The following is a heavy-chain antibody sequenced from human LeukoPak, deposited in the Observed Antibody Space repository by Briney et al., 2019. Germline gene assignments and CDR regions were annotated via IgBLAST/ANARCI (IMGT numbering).Heavy chain of an antibody. J-gene: IGHJ1*01. CDR1: GFTFSSYG. V-gene: IGHV3-33*01. CDR2: IWYDGSNK. Sequence: SGGSLRLSCAASGFTFSSYGMHWVRQAPGKGLEWVAVIWYDGSNKYYADSVKGRFTISRDNSKNTLYLQMNSLRAEDTAVYYCARDSSSWYVYFQHWGQGTLVTVSS. D-gene: IGHD6-13*01. CDR3: ARDSSSWYVYFQH.